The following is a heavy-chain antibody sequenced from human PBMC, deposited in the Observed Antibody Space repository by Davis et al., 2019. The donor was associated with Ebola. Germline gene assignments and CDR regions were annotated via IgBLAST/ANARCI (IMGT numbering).Heavy chain of an antibody. CDR1: GFTFSSYD. V-gene: IGHV3-13*01. D-gene: IGHD6-13*01. CDR2: IGTAGDT. Sequence: GGSLRLSCAASGFTFSSYDMHWVRQVTGKGLEWVSAIGTAGDTYYPGSVKGRFTISRENAKNSLYLQMNSLRAGDTAVYYCARSHWGGRQQLAWDWYFDLWGRGTLVTVSS. CDR3: ARSHWGGRQQLAWDWYFDL. J-gene: IGHJ2*01.